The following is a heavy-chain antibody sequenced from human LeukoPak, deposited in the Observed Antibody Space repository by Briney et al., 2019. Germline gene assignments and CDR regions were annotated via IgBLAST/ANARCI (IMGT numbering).Heavy chain of an antibody. Sequence: ASVKVSCKASGYTFTGYYMHWVRQAPGQGLEWMGWINPNSGGTNYAQRFQGRVTMTRDTSISTAYMVLSRLRSDDTAVYYCAIVMITFGGVIDPWGQGTLVTVSS. CDR3: AIVMITFGGVIDP. V-gene: IGHV1-2*02. D-gene: IGHD3-16*01. J-gene: IGHJ5*02. CDR1: GYTFTGYY. CDR2: INPNSGGT.